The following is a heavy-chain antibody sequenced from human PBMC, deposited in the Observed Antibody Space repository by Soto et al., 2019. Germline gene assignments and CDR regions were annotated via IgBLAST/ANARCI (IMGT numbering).Heavy chain of an antibody. D-gene: IGHD1-26*01. CDR1: GFTFSSYA. CDR2: ISGSGDST. CDR3: ARRGSGSYYDY. Sequence: EVQLLESGGGLVQPGGSLRLSCAASGFTFSSYALRWVRQAPVKGLEWVSAISGSGDSTYYADSVKVRFTINRDNSKNTLYLQMTSLRAEDTAVYYCARRGSGSYYDYWGQGTLVTVSS. V-gene: IGHV3-23*01. J-gene: IGHJ4*02.